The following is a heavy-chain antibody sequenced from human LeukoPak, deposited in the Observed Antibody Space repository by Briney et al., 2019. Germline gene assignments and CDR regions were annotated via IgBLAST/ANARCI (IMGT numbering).Heavy chain of an antibody. CDR1: GGSISSYY. CDR2: TYTSGST. Sequence: PSETLSLTCTVSGGSISSYYWSWIRQPPGKGLEWIGYTYTSGSTNYNPSLKSRVTISVDTSKNQFSLKLSSVTAADTAVYYCARTKSYCGGDCYSIWFDPWGQGTLVTVSS. J-gene: IGHJ5*02. D-gene: IGHD2-21*02. V-gene: IGHV4-4*09. CDR3: ARTKSYCGGDCYSIWFDP.